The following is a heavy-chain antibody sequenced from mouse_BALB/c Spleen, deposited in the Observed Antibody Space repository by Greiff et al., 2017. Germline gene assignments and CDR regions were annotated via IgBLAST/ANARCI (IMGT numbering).Heavy chain of an antibody. CDR3: ARHGHYGSSYWYFDY. CDR1: GFTFSSYY. D-gene: IGHD1-1*01. V-gene: IGHV5-6-2*01. Sequence: EVHLVESGGGLVKLGGSLKLSCAASGFTFSSYYMSWVRQTPEKRLELVAAINSNGGSTYYPDTVKGRFTISRDNAKNTLYLQMSSLKSEDTALYYCARHGHYGSSYWYFDYWGQGTTLTVSS. CDR2: INSNGGST. J-gene: IGHJ2*01.